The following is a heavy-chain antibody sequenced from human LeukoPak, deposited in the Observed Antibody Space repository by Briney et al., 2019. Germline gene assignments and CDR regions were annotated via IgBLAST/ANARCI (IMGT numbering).Heavy chain of an antibody. Sequence: ASVKVSCKASGYTFSNYDINWVRQATGQGLEWMGWMNPNTGNTGYAQKFQGRVSMTRNTSTSTAYMELSSLRSEDTAVYYCARWGDNFGSGSYTLYYYYIDVWGKGTTVTVSS. J-gene: IGHJ6*03. CDR3: ARWGDNFGSGSYTLYYYYIDV. D-gene: IGHD3-10*01. CDR1: GYTFSNYD. V-gene: IGHV1-8*01. CDR2: MNPNTGNT.